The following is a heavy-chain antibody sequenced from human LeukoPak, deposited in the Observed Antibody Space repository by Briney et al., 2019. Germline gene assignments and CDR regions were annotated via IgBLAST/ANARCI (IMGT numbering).Heavy chain of an antibody. Sequence: SETLSLTCTVSGGSISSYYWSWIRQPPGKGLEWIGYIYYSGSTNYNPSLKSRVTVSVGTSKNQFSLKLSSVTAADTAVYYCARSSIAARGFDYWGQGTLVTVSS. CDR3: ARSSIAARGFDY. CDR2: IYYSGST. CDR1: GGSISSYY. V-gene: IGHV4-59*01. D-gene: IGHD6-6*01. J-gene: IGHJ4*02.